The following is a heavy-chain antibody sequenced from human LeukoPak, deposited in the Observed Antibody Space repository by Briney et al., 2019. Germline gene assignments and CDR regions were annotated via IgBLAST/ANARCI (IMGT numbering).Heavy chain of an antibody. Sequence: ASVKVSCKASGYTFTSYAISWVRQAPGQGLEWMGWISAYNGKTNYAQKLQGRVTMTTETSTSTAYMELRSLRSDDTAVYYCGRVSPGDYVYYYYMDVWGKGTTVTVSS. J-gene: IGHJ6*03. CDR3: GRVSPGDYVYYYYMDV. V-gene: IGHV1-18*01. D-gene: IGHD4-17*01. CDR2: ISAYNGKT. CDR1: GYTFTSYA.